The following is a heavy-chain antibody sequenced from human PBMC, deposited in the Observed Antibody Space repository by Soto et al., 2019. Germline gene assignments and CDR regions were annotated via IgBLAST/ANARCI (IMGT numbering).Heavy chain of an antibody. V-gene: IGHV3-30-3*01. CDR3: AREGPFYGASFDY. D-gene: IGHD4-17*01. CDR1: GFTFSSYA. CDR2: ISYDGSNK. J-gene: IGHJ4*02. Sequence: GGSLRLSCAASGFTFSSYAMHWVRQAPGKGLEWVAVISYDGSNKYYADSVKGRFTISRDNSKNTLYLQMNSLRAEDTAVYYCAREGPFYGASFDYWGQGTLVTVSS.